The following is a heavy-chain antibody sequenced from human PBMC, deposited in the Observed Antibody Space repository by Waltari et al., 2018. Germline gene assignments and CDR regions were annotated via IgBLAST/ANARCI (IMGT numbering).Heavy chain of an antibody. Sequence: QVQLVQSGAEVKKPGASVKVSCKASGYTFTGYYMHWVRQAPGQGLEWMGWINPNSGGTNYAQKFQGLVTMTRDTSISTAYMELSRLRSDDTAVYYCARGSHIVVVVAATHIDYWGQGTLVTVSS. V-gene: IGHV1-2*04. CDR1: GYTFTGYY. D-gene: IGHD2-15*01. J-gene: IGHJ4*02. CDR2: INPNSGGT. CDR3: ARGSHIVVVVAATHIDY.